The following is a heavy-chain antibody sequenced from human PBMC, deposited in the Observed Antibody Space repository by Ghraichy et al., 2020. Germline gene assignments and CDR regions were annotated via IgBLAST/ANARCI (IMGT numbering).Heavy chain of an antibody. CDR2: IHHSGST. CDR3: AREHAWLPQPPTDLYWFFDL. V-gene: IGHV4-59*01. CDR1: GGSISTYY. J-gene: IGHJ2*01. D-gene: IGHD5-12*01. Sequence: SETLSLTCTVSGGSISTYYWNWIRQSPGKGLEWVGHIHHSGSTKYNPSLKSRVTISLDTSKNQFSLKLTSVTAADTAVYFCAREHAWLPQPPTDLYWFFDLWGRGTLVPGSS.